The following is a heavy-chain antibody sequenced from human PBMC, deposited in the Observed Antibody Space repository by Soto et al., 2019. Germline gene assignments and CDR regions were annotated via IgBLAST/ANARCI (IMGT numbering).Heavy chain of an antibody. D-gene: IGHD6-19*01. CDR3: ARHIGFASGWYFDY. V-gene: IGHV4-59*08. CDR2: IYYTGIT. CDR1: GGSIGSYY. J-gene: IGHJ4*02. Sequence: SETLSLTCTVSGGSIGSYYWSWIRQPPGKGLEWIGYIYYTGITNYNPSLKSRVTMSVDTSKNQFSLELSPVTAADTAVYYCARHIGFASGWYFDYWGQGTLVTVSS.